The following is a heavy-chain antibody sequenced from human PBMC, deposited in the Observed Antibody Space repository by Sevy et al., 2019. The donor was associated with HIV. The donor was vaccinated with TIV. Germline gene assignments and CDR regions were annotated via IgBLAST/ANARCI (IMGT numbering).Heavy chain of an antibody. CDR1: GFTFDDYA. CDR2: ISWNSGSI. CDR3: AKDMRGGFSYYYYGMDV. J-gene: IGHJ6*02. Sequence: GGSLRLSCAASGFTFDDYAMHWVRHAPGKGLEWVSGISWNSGSIGYADSVKGRFTISRDNAKNSLYLQMNSLRAEDTALYYCAKDMRGGFSYYYYGMDVWGQGTTVTVSS. D-gene: IGHD3-10*01. V-gene: IGHV3-9*01.